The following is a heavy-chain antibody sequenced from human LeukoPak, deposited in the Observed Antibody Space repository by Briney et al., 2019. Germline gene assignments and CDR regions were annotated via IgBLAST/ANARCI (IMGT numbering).Heavy chain of an antibody. D-gene: IGHD6-19*01. Sequence: PGGSLRLSCAASGLTFSSYAMSWVRQARGRGLAGVSAIGGSGGSTYYADSVKGRFTISRDNSQNTLYLQMNSLRAQHTAVYYGAKQRGQWLVIDYWGQGTLVTVSS. J-gene: IGHJ4*02. CDR3: AKQRGQWLVIDY. CDR1: GLTFSSYA. CDR2: IGGSGGST. V-gene: IGHV3-23*01.